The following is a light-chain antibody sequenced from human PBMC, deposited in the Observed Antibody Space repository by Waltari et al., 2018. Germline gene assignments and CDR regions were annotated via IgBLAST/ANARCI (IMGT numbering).Light chain of an antibody. J-gene: IGKJ1*01. Sequence: DIVMTQSPDSLAVSLGERATINCKSSQSVLYSSNNKNYLALYQQKPGQPPTLLISWASTRDSGVPDRFRASGSGTDFTLTISSLQAEDVAVYSCPQYYSTPPTFGQGTKVEIK. CDR2: WAS. CDR3: PQYYSTPPT. V-gene: IGKV4-1*01. CDR1: QSVLYSSNNKNY.